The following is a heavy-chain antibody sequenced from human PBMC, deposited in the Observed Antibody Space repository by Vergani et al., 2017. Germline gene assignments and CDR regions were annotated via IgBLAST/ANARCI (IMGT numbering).Heavy chain of an antibody. J-gene: IGHJ6*03. CDR2: IYYSGST. V-gene: IGHV4-59*01. CDR1: GGSISSYY. D-gene: IGHD3-3*01. CDR3: ARDITIFGVVTHMDV. Sequence: QVQLQESGPGLVKPSETLFLTCTVSGGSISSYYWSWIRQPPGKGLEWIGYIYYSGSTNYNPSLKSRVTISVDTSKNQFSLKLSSVTAADTAVYYCARDITIFGVVTHMDVWGKGTTVTVSS.